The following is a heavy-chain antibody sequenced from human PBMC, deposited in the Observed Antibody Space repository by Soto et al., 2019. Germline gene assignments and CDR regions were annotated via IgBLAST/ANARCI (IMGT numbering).Heavy chain of an antibody. J-gene: IGHJ4*02. CDR3: ARDHEEGGSGDN. D-gene: IGHD2-15*01. Sequence: QVQLVQSGAAVKKPGASVKVSCKASGYIFTSYGISWVRQAPGQGLEWLGWISAYTGNTKYTEKVQGRVSLTIDTSTRTAYMELRSLRSDDTAVYYCARDHEEGGSGDNWAQGTLVTVSS. V-gene: IGHV1-18*01. CDR1: GYIFTSYG. CDR2: ISAYTGNT.